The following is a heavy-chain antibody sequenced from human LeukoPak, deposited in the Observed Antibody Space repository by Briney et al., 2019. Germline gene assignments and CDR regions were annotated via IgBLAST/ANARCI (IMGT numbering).Heavy chain of an antibody. CDR1: GYSFTGYF. CDR3: ARKGEHSGDYDH. Sequence: ASVKVSCKTSGYSFTGYFLHWVRQAPGQGLEWMGWIHPNTGGPNYTQRFQGRITMTRDTSISTAFMELNSLTSDDTAVYYCARKGEHSGDYDHWGQGTLVTVSS. J-gene: IGHJ5*02. V-gene: IGHV1-2*02. D-gene: IGHD4-17*01. CDR2: IHPNTGGP.